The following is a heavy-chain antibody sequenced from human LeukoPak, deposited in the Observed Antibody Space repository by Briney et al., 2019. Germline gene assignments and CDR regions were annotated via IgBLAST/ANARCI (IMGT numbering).Heavy chain of an antibody. J-gene: IGHJ4*02. CDR2: ISYDGSNK. D-gene: IGHD3-3*01. CDR1: GFTFSSYA. V-gene: IGHV3-30-3*01. CDR3: ARGGSGYYPAALDY. Sequence: GRSLRLSCAASGFTFSSYAMRWVRQAPGKGLEWVAVISYDGSNKYYADSVKGRFTISRDNSKNTLYLQMNSLRAEDTAVCYCARGGSGYYPAALDYWGQGTLVTVSS.